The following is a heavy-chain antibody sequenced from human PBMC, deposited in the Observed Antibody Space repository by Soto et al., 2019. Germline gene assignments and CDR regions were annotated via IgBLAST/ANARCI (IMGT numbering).Heavy chain of an antibody. D-gene: IGHD3-22*01. CDR3: ARHDTNDYESGAHFYGAY. J-gene: IGHJ4*02. CDR1: GYSFRNYR. CDR2: IYPGDSDT. Sequence: PGAALKISCEGPGYSFRNYRIGWVRQVPGTGLEWVGIIYPGDSDTIYNPSFQGHVIISADKSISTAYLQWSSLKASDTAIYYCARHDTNDYESGAHFYGAYWGQGTQVTVSS. V-gene: IGHV5-51*01.